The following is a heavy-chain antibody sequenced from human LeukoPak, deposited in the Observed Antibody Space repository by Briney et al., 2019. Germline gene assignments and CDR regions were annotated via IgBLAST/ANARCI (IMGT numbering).Heavy chain of an antibody. V-gene: IGHV1-2*06. J-gene: IGHJ4*02. D-gene: IGHD3-3*01. CDR3: ARDLVGGIWSAGF. CDR2: INPNSGET. CDR1: GFTFTGYY. Sequence: ASVKVSCKTSGFTFTGYYVHWIRQAPGQGLEWMGRINPNSGETIYTERFQGRVTMTRDTSISTAYMELLRLRSDDTAVYYCARDLVGGIWSAGFWGQGSLVTDSS.